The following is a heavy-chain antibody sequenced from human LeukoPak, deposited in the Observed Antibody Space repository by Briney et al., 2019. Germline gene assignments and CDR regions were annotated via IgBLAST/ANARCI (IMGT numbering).Heavy chain of an antibody. D-gene: IGHD1-26*01. CDR2: IYYSGST. V-gene: IGHV4-31*03. CDR1: GGSISSGVYY. Sequence: TLSLTCSVSGGSISSGVYYWSWIRQHPGKGLEWIGYIYYSGSTYYNPSLKSRVTISVDTPKNQFSLNLSSVTAADTAVYHCARCGGSQSYYGMDVWGQGTTVTVSS. CDR3: ARCGGSQSYYGMDV. J-gene: IGHJ6*02.